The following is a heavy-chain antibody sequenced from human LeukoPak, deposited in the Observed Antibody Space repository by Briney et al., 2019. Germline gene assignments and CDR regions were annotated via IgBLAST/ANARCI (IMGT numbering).Heavy chain of an antibody. Sequence: PGGSLRLSCAASGFTFSSYAMSWVRQAPGKGLEWVSAISGSGGSTYYADSVKGRFTISRDNSKNTLYLQMNSLRAEDTAVYYCAKGPNYYYNNIHSYRDVGGKGTTVTVSS. D-gene: IGHD3-22*01. CDR2: ISGSGGST. V-gene: IGHV3-23*01. J-gene: IGHJ6*03. CDR3: AKGPNYYYNNIHSYRDV. CDR1: GFTFSSYA.